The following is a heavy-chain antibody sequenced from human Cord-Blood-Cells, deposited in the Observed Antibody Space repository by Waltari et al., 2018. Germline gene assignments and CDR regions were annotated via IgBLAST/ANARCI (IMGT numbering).Heavy chain of an antibody. CDR1: GSPFTSYA. Sequence: QVQLVQSGAEVTKPGASVKVSCKASGSPFTSYAMHWVRQAPGQRLEWMGWINAGNGNKKYSQKFQGRVTITRDTSASTAYMELSSLRSEDTAVYYCAGSIAAAGTEYFQHWGQGTLVTVSS. CDR2: INAGNGNK. D-gene: IGHD6-13*01. V-gene: IGHV1-3*01. CDR3: AGSIAAAGTEYFQH. J-gene: IGHJ1*01.